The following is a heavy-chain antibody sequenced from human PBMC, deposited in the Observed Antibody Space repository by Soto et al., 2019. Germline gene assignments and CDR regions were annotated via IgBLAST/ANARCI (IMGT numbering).Heavy chain of an antibody. CDR1: GGSISSYY. Sequence: SETLSLTCTVSGGSISSYYWIWIRQPPGKGLEWIGYISYSGSTNYNPSLKSRPTISVDTSKNQFSLKLRSVTAADTAVYYCARASPYGDYALDYWGQGALVTVSS. V-gene: IGHV4-59*01. CDR2: ISYSGST. CDR3: ARASPYGDYALDY. D-gene: IGHD4-17*01. J-gene: IGHJ4*02.